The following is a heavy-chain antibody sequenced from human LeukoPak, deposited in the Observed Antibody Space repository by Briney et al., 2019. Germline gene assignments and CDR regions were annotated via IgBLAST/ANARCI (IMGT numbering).Heavy chain of an antibody. CDR1: LIPLSHHY. CDR3: AAGTAADF. D-gene: IGHD6-13*01. V-gene: IGHV3-11*03. Sequence: GWTLSLSRVVCLIPLSHHYMNGMRQAPGKGLEWISYISSSSSYTEYADSVKGRFTISRDNAKSELYLQLSSLRLEDWAVYYCAAGTAADFWGQGTLVTVSS. CDR2: ISSSSSYT. J-gene: IGHJ4*02.